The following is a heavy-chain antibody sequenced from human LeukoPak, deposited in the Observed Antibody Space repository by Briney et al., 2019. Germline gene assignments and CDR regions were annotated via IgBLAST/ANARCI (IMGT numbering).Heavy chain of an antibody. CDR2: INQDGSEK. J-gene: IGHJ4*02. CDR3: ARIRQRGTKYYFDY. Sequence: GGSLRLSCEASGFTFSNYGMSWVRQAPGKGLEWVANINQDGSEKYYVDSVKGRFTISRDNAKNSLYLQMNSLRAEDTAVYYCARIRQRGTKYYFDYWGQGTLVTVSS. D-gene: IGHD1-7*01. CDR1: GFTFSNYG. V-gene: IGHV3-7*01.